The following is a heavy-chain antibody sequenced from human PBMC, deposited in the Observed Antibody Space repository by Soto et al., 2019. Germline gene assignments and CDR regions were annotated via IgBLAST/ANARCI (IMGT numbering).Heavy chain of an antibody. CDR1: GFTFSSYG. CDR2: IWYDGSNK. V-gene: IGHV3-33*01. CDR3: ARDVGSGWYIFVDY. D-gene: IGHD6-19*01. Sequence: QVQLVESGGGVVQPGRSLRLSCAASGFTFSSYGMHWVRQAPGKGLEWVAVIWYDGSNKYYADSVKGRFTISRDNSKNTLYLQMNSLRAEDTAVYYCARDVGSGWYIFVDYWGQGTLVTVSS. J-gene: IGHJ4*02.